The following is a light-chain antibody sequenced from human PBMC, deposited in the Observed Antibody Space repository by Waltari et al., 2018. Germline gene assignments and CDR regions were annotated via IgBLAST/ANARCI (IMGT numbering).Light chain of an antibody. CDR1: KDISNY. CDR2: DAS. V-gene: IGKV1-33*01. CDR3: QQYDNLPLT. J-gene: IGKJ4*01. Sequence: DNQMTQSPSSLSASVGDTVTIPCQASKDISNYLNWYQQNPGKAPKLLIYDASNLETGVPSRFSGSGSGTDFTCTISSLQPEDIATYYCQQYDNLPLTFGGGTKVEIK.